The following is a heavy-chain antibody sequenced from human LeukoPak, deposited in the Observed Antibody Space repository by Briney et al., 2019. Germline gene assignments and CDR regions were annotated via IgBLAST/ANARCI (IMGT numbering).Heavy chain of an antibody. CDR3: ASYDSSGYYFDY. Sequence: GGSLRLSCAASGFTFSSSAMHWVRQAPDKGLEWVAVISYDGSNKYYADSVKGRFTISRDNSKNTLYLQMNSLRADDTAVYYCASYDSSGYYFDYWGQGTLVTVSS. J-gene: IGHJ4*02. CDR1: GFTFSSSA. D-gene: IGHD3-22*01. V-gene: IGHV3-30-3*01. CDR2: ISYDGSNK.